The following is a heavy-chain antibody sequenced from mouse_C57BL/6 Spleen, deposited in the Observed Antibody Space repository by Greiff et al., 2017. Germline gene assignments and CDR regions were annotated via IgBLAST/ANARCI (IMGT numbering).Heavy chain of an antibody. CDR2: ISYDGSN. Sequence: DVKLQESGPGLVKPSQSLSLTCSVTGYSITSGYYWNWIRQFPGNKLEWMGYISYDGSNNYNPSLKNRISITRATSKNQFFLKLNSVTTEDTATYYCARDYDGSSSNYFDYWGQGTTLTVSS. D-gene: IGHD1-1*01. CDR1: GYSITSGYY. J-gene: IGHJ2*01. V-gene: IGHV3-6*01. CDR3: ARDYDGSSSNYFDY.